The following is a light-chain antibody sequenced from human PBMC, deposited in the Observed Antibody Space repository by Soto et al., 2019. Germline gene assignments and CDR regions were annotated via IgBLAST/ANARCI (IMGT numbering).Light chain of an antibody. CDR1: SSDVGAYNS. V-gene: IGLV2-14*01. CDR2: DVS. J-gene: IGLJ3*02. Sequence: SALTQPASVPGSPGQSITISCTGTSSDVGAYNSVSWYQQHPGKAPKLIIYDVSNRPSGVSNRFSGSKSGNTASLTISGLQAEDEADYYCSSYTSSSTLVFGGGTKLTVL. CDR3: SSYTSSSTLV.